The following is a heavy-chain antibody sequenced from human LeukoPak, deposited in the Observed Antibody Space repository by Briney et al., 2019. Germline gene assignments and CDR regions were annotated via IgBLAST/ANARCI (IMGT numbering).Heavy chain of an antibody. D-gene: IGHD5-24*01. Sequence: PSETLSLTCAVYGGSFSGYYWSWIRQPPGKGLEWIGEINHSGSTNYNPSLKSRVTTSVDTSKNQFSLKLSSVTAADTAVYYCARAGIQPMATSRGDYFDYWGQGTLVTVSS. CDR2: INHSGST. V-gene: IGHV4-34*01. J-gene: IGHJ4*02. CDR3: ARAGIQPMATSRGDYFDY. CDR1: GGSFSGYY.